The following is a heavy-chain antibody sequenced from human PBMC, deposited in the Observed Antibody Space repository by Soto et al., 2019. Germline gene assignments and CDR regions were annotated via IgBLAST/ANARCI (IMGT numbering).Heavy chain of an antibody. CDR2: MNPNTGNT. CDR3: ARGGELAGWMPFDS. Sequence: QVQLVQSGAEVKKPGASVKVSCKASGYTFATYDFAWVRQATGQGLEWMGWMNPNTGNTGYAQAFRGRVTMTRNTSITTAYMELSSLTSEDTAVYFCARGGELAGWMPFDSWGQGTLVTVSS. CDR1: GYTFATYD. V-gene: IGHV1-8*01. D-gene: IGHD6-19*01. J-gene: IGHJ4*02.